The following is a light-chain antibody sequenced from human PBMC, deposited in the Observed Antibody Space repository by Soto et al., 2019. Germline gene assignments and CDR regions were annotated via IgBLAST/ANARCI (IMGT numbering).Light chain of an antibody. Sequence: DLQMTQSPSSLSASVGDRVTITCQASQDITNHLNWYQQKPGKAPKLLLHDASNLETGVPSRFSGSGSGTDFTFTISSLQPEDIATYYCQHYHNLPPTFGQGTKLEIK. J-gene: IGKJ2*01. CDR3: QHYHNLPPT. CDR1: QDITNH. V-gene: IGKV1-33*01. CDR2: DAS.